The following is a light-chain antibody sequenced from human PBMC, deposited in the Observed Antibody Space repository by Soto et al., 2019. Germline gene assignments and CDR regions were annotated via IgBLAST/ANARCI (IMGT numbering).Light chain of an antibody. Sequence: EIVMTQSPVTLSVSPGERATLSCRASQSVSSNLAWYQQKPGQAPRLLIYGASTRATGIPARLSGSGSGPVLTLTISSLPPEGFAVASSQPYNTWPRTFGQGTKVEIK. CDR1: QSVSSN. CDR3: QPYNTWPRT. CDR2: GAS. J-gene: IGKJ1*01. V-gene: IGKV3-15*01.